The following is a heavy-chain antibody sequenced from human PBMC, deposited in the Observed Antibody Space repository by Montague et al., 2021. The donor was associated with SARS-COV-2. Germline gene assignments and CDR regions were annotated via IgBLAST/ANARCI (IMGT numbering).Heavy chain of an antibody. V-gene: IGHV4-39*02. CDR1: GXSITNNIDY. CDR2: IYYTGNT. D-gene: IGHD3-22*01. J-gene: IGHJ3*01. CDR3: ARLKRYFDSSGSPSAFDF. Sequence: SETLSLTCTVSGXSITNNIDYWAWIRQPPGKGLEWIGSIYYTGNTYYNPSLKSRVTISVVTSKNHFTLKLSSVTAAETAVCYCARLKRYFDSSGSPSAFDFWGQGTKVTVSS.